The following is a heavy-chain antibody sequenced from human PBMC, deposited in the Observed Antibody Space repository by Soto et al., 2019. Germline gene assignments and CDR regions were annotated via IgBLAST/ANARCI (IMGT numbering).Heavy chain of an antibody. Sequence: EVQLLESGGGLVQPGGSLRLSCAASGFTFSSYAMSWVRQAPGKGLEWVSAISGSGGSTYYADSVKGRFTISRDNSKNTLYLQMNSLRAEDTAVYYCANTGDFWSGYYNGVYWGQGTLVTVSS. CDR3: ANTGDFWSGYYNGVY. CDR1: GFTFSSYA. J-gene: IGHJ4*02. V-gene: IGHV3-23*01. D-gene: IGHD3-3*01. CDR2: ISGSGGST.